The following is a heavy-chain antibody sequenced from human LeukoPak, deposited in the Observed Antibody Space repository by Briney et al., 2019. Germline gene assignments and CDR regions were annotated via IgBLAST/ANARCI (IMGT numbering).Heavy chain of an antibody. CDR3: AKRPSDYGDYVSYFDY. J-gene: IGHJ4*02. CDR2: INSDGSSR. D-gene: IGHD4-17*01. CDR1: GFTFSNYW. Sequence: GGSLRLSCAASGFTFSNYWMHWVRQAPGKGLVWVSRINSDGSSRNYADSVKGRFTISRDNSKDTLYLQMNSLRAEDTAVYYCAKRPSDYGDYVSYFDYWGQGTLVTVSS. V-gene: IGHV3-74*01.